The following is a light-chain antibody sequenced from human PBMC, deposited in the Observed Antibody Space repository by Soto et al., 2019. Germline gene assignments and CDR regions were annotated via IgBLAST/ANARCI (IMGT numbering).Light chain of an antibody. CDR2: DDN. Sequence: QAVLTQPPSVSAAPGQKVTISCSGRSSNIGGNSVSWYPQLPGTAPKFLIYDDNKRRSWIPDRFSGSKSCTSATLGITGFQTGDETDYYCGSWDSSLSAYVFGTGTKGTVL. CDR3: GSWDSSLSAYV. CDR1: SSNIGGNS. V-gene: IGLV1-51*01. J-gene: IGLJ1*01.